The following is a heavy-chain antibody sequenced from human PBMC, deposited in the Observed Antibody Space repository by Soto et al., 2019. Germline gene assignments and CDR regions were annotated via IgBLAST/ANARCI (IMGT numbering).Heavy chain of an antibody. D-gene: IGHD2-21*01. Sequence: PGESLKISCKGAGYSFTSYWIGWVRQMPGKGLEWMGIIYPGDSDTRYSPSFQGQVTISADKSISTAYVQWSSLKASDSAMYYCARLTYSLGAYAMDVWGQGTTVTVSS. V-gene: IGHV5-51*01. CDR1: GYSFTSYW. CDR3: ARLTYSLGAYAMDV. J-gene: IGHJ6*02. CDR2: IYPGDSDT.